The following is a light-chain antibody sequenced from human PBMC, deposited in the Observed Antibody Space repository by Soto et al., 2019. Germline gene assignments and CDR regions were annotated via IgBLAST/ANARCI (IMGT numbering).Light chain of an antibody. V-gene: IGKV3-20*01. Sequence: EIVLTQSPGTLSLSPGERATLSCRASQSVSSTNLAWYQHKPGQAPRLLIYGASTRATGIPDRYSGSGSGTDFTLTISRLEPEDFAVYYCQQYSRSLGTFGEGTKVEIK. CDR3: QQYSRSLGT. J-gene: IGKJ1*01. CDR2: GAS. CDR1: QSVSSTN.